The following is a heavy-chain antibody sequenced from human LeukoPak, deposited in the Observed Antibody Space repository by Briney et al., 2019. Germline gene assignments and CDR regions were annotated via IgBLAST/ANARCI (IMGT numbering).Heavy chain of an antibody. J-gene: IGHJ4*02. D-gene: IGHD3-9*01. CDR2: IYSGGST. Sequence: PGGSLRLSCAASGFSVSSNYMSWVRQAPGKGLEWVSVIYSGGSTYYADSVKGRFTISRDNSKNTLYLQMNSLRAEDTAVYYCASYDILTGFDYWGQGTLVTVSS. CDR1: GFSVSSNY. CDR3: ASYDILTGFDY. V-gene: IGHV3-53*01.